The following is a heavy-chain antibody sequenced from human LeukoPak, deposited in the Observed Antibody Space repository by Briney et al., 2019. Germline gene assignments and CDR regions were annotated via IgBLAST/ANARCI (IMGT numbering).Heavy chain of an antibody. CDR3: ARARRVNYYDSSGTLDY. V-gene: IGHV4-39*07. CDR2: IYYSGSA. CDR1: GGSVSSSGYY. J-gene: IGHJ4*02. D-gene: IGHD3-22*01. Sequence: SETLSLTCPVSGGSVSSSGYYWGWIRQPPGKGLEWIGTIYYSGSAYYNPSLKSRVTISVDTSKNQFSLKLSSVTAADTAVYYCARARRVNYYDSSGTLDYWGQGTLVTVSS.